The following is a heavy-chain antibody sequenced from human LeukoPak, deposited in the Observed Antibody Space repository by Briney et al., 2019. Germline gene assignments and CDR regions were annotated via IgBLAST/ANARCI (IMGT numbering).Heavy chain of an antibody. J-gene: IGHJ6*02. Sequence: SETLSLTCTVSGGSISSYYWSWIRQPPGKGLEWIGEINHSGSTNYNPSLKSRVTISVDTSKNQFSLKLSSVTAADTAVYYCARDVTITLSMDVWGQGTTVTVSS. V-gene: IGHV4-34*01. CDR3: ARDVTITLSMDV. CDR2: INHSGST. D-gene: IGHD3-9*01. CDR1: GGSISSYY.